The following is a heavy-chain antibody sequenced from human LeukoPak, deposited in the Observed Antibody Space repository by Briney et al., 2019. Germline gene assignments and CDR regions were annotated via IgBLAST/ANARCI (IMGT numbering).Heavy chain of an antibody. CDR3: ARVTLSEIVVFDI. J-gene: IGHJ3*02. CDR1: GYTFTSYD. CDR2: MNPNSGNT. D-gene: IGHD2-15*01. V-gene: IGHV1-8*01. Sequence: ASVKVSCKASGYTFTSYDINWVRQATGQGLEWMGWMNPNSGNTGYAQKLQGRVTMTTETSASTAYMELRSLRSDDTAVYYCARVTLSEIVVFDIWGQGTMVTVSS.